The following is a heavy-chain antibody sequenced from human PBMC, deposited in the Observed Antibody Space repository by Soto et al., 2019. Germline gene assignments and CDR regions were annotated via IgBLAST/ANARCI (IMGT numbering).Heavy chain of an antibody. CDR1: GGSISSGGYS. V-gene: IGHV4-30-2*01. CDR3: ALFFLMFRRPPRSTPL. CDR2: IYHSGST. D-gene: IGHD3-10*01. J-gene: IGHJ4*02. Sequence: SETLSLTCAVSGGSISSGGYSWSWIRQPPGKGLEWIGYIYHSGSTYYNPSLKSRVTISVDRSKSQFSLKLSSVTAADTVVFYCALFFLMFRRPPRSTPLRGQGTLV.